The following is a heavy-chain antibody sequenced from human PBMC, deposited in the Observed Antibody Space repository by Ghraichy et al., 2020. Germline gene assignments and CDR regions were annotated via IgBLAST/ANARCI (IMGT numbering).Heavy chain of an antibody. CDR2: IYYSGST. Sequence: SETLSLTCTVSGGSISSYYWSWIRQPPGKGLEWIGYIYYSGSTNYNPSLKSRVTISVDTSKTHFSLKLSSVTAADTAVYYCAISANLYCTGGACYREDYFDDWGQGTLVTVSS. J-gene: IGHJ4*02. CDR1: GGSISSYY. CDR3: AISANLYCTGGACYREDYFDD. V-gene: IGHV4-59*01. D-gene: IGHD2-8*02.